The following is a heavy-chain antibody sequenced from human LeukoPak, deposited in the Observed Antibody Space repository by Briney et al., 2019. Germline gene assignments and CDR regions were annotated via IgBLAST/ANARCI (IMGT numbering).Heavy chain of an antibody. J-gene: IGHJ4*02. CDR3: ARGPNFYDSSGYYYPPTHYYFDS. CDR1: GFTFSSYE. V-gene: IGHV3-48*03. Sequence: GGSLRLSCAASGFTFSSYEMNWVRQAPGKGLEWVSYISTSGSTIYYADSVKGRFTISRDNAKNSLYLQMNSLRADDTAVYYCARGPNFYDSSGYYYPPTHYYFDSWGQGTLVTVSS. D-gene: IGHD3-22*01. CDR2: ISTSGSTI.